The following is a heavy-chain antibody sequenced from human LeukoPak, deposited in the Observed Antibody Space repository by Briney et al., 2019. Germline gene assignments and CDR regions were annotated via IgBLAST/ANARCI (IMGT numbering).Heavy chain of an antibody. V-gene: IGHV4-39*07. CDR2: ISNNGRP. J-gene: IGHJ4*02. CDR3: ARASGYRANFDY. D-gene: IGHD3-3*01. CDR1: GVSISGLTYL. Sequence: PSETLSLTCAVSGVSISGLTYLWGWVRHPPGKGLEWIATISNNGRPYYNPSLQSRVTISVDTSKNQFSLKLSSVTAADTAVYYCARASGYRANFDYWGQGTLVTVSS.